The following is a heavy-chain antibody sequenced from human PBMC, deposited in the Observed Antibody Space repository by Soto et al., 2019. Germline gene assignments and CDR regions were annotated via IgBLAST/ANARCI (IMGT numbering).Heavy chain of an antibody. Sequence: SVKVSCKASGYSFSSHAITWVRQAPGQGLEWMGGVIPVFGTPSYAQKFQGRVTISADKSTNTSYLELRSLRSEDTAVYYCARGGALGTSWYWGDGLDSWGQGTQVTVSS. CDR2: VIPVFGTP. CDR1: GYSFSSHA. CDR3: ARGGALGTSWYWGDGLDS. J-gene: IGHJ4*02. D-gene: IGHD6-13*01. V-gene: IGHV1-69*06.